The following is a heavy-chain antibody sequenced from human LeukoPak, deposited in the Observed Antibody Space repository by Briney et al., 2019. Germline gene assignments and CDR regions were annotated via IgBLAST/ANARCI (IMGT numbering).Heavy chain of an antibody. CDR2: INPNSGGT. Sequence: ASVKVSCKASGYTFTGYYMHWVRQAPGQGLEWMGWINPNSGGTNYAQEFQGRVTMTRDTSISTAYMELSRLRSDDTAVYYCARDPSGITGTTYQRYYYYMDVWGKGTTVTVSS. V-gene: IGHV1-2*02. D-gene: IGHD1-7*01. CDR3: ARDPSGITGTTYQRYYYYMDV. CDR1: GYTFTGYY. J-gene: IGHJ6*03.